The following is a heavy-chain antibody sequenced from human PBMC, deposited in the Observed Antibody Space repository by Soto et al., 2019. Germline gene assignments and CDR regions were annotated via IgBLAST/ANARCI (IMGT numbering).Heavy chain of an antibody. CDR2: VVGSGGTT. Sequence: SGGSLRLSCAASGFPFSNYAMTWVRQAPGKGLEWVSTVVGSGGTTYYADSVKGRFTISRDNSKNTLYLQMNSLRAEDTAVYYCAKDKEDCTRTSCIYYYYFYYMDVWGKGTTVTVSS. CDR1: GFPFSNYA. D-gene: IGHD2-2*01. V-gene: IGHV3-23*01. J-gene: IGHJ6*03. CDR3: AKDKEDCTRTSCIYYYYFYYMDV.